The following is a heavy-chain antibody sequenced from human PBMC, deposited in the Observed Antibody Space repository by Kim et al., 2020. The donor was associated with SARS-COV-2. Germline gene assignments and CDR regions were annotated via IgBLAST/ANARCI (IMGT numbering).Heavy chain of an antibody. CDR1: GFTFSSYG. J-gene: IGHJ4*02. CDR3: AKPIMNYRSYNFDY. CDR2: ISYDGSNK. V-gene: IGHV3-30*18. D-gene: IGHD1-7*01. Sequence: GGSLRLSCAASGFTFSSYGMHWVRQAPGKGLEWVAVISYDGSNKYYADSVKGRFTISRDNSKNTLYLQMNSLRAEDTAVYYCAKPIMNYRSYNFDYWGQGTLVTVSS.